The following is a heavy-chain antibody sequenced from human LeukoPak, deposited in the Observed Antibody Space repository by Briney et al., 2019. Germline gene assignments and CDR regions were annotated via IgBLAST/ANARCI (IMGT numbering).Heavy chain of an antibody. V-gene: IGHV1-24*01. CDR1: GNTLTEFP. J-gene: IGHJ3*01. CDR2: FDSESGKM. CDR3: TTPKAVLWYGDQIYFSAFDF. Sequence: ASVKVSCKVSGNTLTEFPIHWVRQAPGKGPEWMGGFDSESGKMIYAQKFQDRLTMTEDTSTDTAHMELRSLSSEDTAVIYCTTPKAVLWYGDQIYFSAFDFWGQRTTVLVSS. D-gene: IGHD3-9*01.